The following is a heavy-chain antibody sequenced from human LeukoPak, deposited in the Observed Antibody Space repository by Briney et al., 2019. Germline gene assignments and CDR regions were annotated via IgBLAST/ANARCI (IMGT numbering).Heavy chain of an antibody. CDR2: IHPNSGAT. V-gene: IGHV1-2*02. D-gene: IGHD5-12*01. J-gene: IGHJ4*02. CDR1: GYTFTDYY. CDR3: ARDMGRYSGYDCDY. Sequence: ASVKVSCKTSGYTFTDYYLHWVRQAPGQGLEWAGWIHPNSGATHYAQKFQGRLTMTRDTSISTVYMELTRLRSDDTAVYYCARDMGRYSGYDCDYWGQGTLVTASS.